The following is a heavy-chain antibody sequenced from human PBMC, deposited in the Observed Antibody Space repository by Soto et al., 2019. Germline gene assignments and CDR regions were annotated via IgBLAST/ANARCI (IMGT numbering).Heavy chain of an antibody. CDR1: GFIFSSQT. V-gene: IGHV3-23*01. Sequence: EVQLLESGGGLVQPGGSLRLSCAASGFIFSSQTMGWVRQPPGKGLEWVSTISSSGGSTYYAESVKGRFTISRDSSKNALYLQMNSLRAEDTAIYYCAKSPPEYCISTSCYGGGYDFWGQGTLVTVTS. D-gene: IGHD2-2*01. CDR2: ISSSGGST. J-gene: IGHJ4*02. CDR3: AKSPPEYCISTSCYGGGYDF.